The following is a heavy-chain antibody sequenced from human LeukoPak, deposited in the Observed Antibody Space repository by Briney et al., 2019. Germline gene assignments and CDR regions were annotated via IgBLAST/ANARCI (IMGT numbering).Heavy chain of an antibody. D-gene: IGHD6-19*01. V-gene: IGHV3-53*01. J-gene: IGHJ5*02. CDR2: IYSGGST. Sequence: QAGGSLRLSCAASGFTVSSNYMTWVRQAPGKGLEWVSGIYSGGSTYYADSVKGRFTISRDNSKNTLYLQVNGLRGDDTAVYYCARSAVTGPGWIDPWGQGTLVTVSS. CDR3: ARSAVTGPGWIDP. CDR1: GFTVSSNY.